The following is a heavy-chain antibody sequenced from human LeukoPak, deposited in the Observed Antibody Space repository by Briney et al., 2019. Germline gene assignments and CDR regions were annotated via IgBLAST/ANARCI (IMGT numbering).Heavy chain of an antibody. V-gene: IGHV1-69*13. Sequence: SVKVSCKASGGTLSSYAISWVRQAPGQGLEWMGGIIPIFGTANYAQKFQGRVTITADESTSTAYMELSSLRSEDTAVYYCARDRQSSSWTFDYWGQGTLVTVSS. CDR3: ARDRQSSSWTFDY. CDR2: IIPIFGTA. J-gene: IGHJ4*02. CDR1: GGTLSSYA. D-gene: IGHD6-13*01.